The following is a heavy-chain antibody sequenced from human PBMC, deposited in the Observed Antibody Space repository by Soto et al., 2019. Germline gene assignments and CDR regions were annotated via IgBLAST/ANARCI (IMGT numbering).Heavy chain of an antibody. CDR3: ARERKGSYSLLDY. J-gene: IGHJ4*02. Sequence: SETLSLTCTVSGGSISRGGYYWSWIRQHPGKGLEWIGYIYYSGSTYYNPSLKSRVTISVDTSKNQFSLKLSSVTAADTAVYHCARERKGSYSLLDYWGQGTLVTVSS. CDR2: IYYSGST. V-gene: IGHV4-31*03. CDR1: GGSISRGGYY. D-gene: IGHD1-26*01.